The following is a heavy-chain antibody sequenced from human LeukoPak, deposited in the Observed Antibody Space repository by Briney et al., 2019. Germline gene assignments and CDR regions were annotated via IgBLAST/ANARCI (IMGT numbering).Heavy chain of an antibody. CDR2: ISAYNGNT. CDR1: GYTFTSYG. V-gene: IGHV1-18*04. D-gene: IGHD3-10*01. J-gene: IGHJ4*02. CDR3: ARIWIHMVQGVISPRFFDY. Sequence: ASVKVSCKASGYTFTSYGISWVRQAPGQGLEWMGWISAYNGNTNYAQKLQGRVTMTTDTSTSTAYMELRSLRSDDTAVYYCARIWIHMVQGVISPRFFDYWGQGTLVTVSS.